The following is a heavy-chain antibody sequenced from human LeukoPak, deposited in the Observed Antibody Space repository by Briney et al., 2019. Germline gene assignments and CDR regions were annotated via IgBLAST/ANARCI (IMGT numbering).Heavy chain of an antibody. D-gene: IGHD6-6*01. CDR1: GLTFNSYA. J-gene: IGHJ4*02. CDR2: ITGNGGYT. V-gene: IGHV3-64D*06. CDR3: VKGGVYSSSSSFDY. Sequence: GGSLRLSCSASGLTFNSYAMHWLRQAPGKGLEYVSAITGNGGYTYYADSVKGRFTISRDNSKNTLYLQMSSLRAEDTAVYCCVKGGVYSSSSSFDYWGQGTLVTVSS.